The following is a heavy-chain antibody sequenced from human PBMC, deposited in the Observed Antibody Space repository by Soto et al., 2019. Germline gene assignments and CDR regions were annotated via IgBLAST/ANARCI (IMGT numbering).Heavy chain of an antibody. CDR2: IQSGGTT. J-gene: IGHJ6*04. V-gene: IGHV3-66*01. D-gene: IGHD2-15*01. CDR1: GFSVGSKY. Sequence: GGSLGLSCAASGFSVGSKYMTWVRQAPGKGLEWVSLIQSGGTTYYADSVKGRFTISRDTSENTLHLQMDSLRVEDTAVYYCARDDVLCDGGRCYRIPLDFWGKGTTVTVSS. CDR3: ARDDVLCDGGRCYRIPLDF.